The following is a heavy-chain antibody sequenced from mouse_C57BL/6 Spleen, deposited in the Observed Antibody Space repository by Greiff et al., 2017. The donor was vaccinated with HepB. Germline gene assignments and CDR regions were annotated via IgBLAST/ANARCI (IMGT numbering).Heavy chain of an antibody. V-gene: IGHV1-42*01. CDR2: INPSTGGT. J-gene: IGHJ3*01. Sequence: EVQLQQSGPELVKPGASVKISCKASGYSFTGYYMNWVKQSPEKSLEWIGEINPSTGGTTYNQKFKAKATLTVDKSSSTAYMQLKSLTSEDSAVYYCARGGNRGFAYWGQGTLVTVSA. CDR1: GYSFTGYY. CDR3: ARGGNRGFAY.